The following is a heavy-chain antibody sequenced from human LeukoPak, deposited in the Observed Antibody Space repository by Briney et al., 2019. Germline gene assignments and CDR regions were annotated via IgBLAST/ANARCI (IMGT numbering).Heavy chain of an antibody. Sequence: GGSLRLSCAASGFTFSSYGMHWVRQAPGKGLEWVAFTRYDGSDKYYIDSVKGRFTISRDNSKNTLYLQMNSLRAEDTAMYYCAKDRHVGGYSYGQTFDYWGQGTLVIVSS. CDR1: GFTFSSYG. CDR2: TRYDGSDK. CDR3: AKDRHVGGYSYGQTFDY. J-gene: IGHJ4*02. V-gene: IGHV3-30*02. D-gene: IGHD5-18*01.